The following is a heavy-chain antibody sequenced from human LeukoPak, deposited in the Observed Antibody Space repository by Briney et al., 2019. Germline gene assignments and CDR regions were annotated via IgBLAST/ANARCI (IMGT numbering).Heavy chain of an antibody. D-gene: IGHD6-19*01. Sequence: GGSLRLSCAASGFSFSSFFMHWVRQAPGKGLEYVSGISANGGRTYYANSVKGRFITSRDNSKNTLYLHLGSLRPEDMAVYYCARGTRFITVAGTSLSFDPWGQGILVIVSS. V-gene: IGHV3-64*01. CDR3: ARGTRFITVAGTSLSFDP. CDR1: GFSFSSFF. CDR2: ISANGGRT. J-gene: IGHJ5*02.